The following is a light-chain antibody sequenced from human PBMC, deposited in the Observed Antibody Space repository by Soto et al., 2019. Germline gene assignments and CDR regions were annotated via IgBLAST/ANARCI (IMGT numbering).Light chain of an antibody. CDR1: SGDVGGYNY. Sequence: QSALTQPLSVSGSPGQSVTISCTGTSGDVGGYNYVSWYQEHPGKAPKLMIYDVSKRPSGVPDRFSGSKSGNTASLTISGLQAEDEADYYCCSYAGSYTHYVFGTGTKVTVL. CDR2: DVS. V-gene: IGLV2-11*01. J-gene: IGLJ1*01. CDR3: CSYAGSYTHYV.